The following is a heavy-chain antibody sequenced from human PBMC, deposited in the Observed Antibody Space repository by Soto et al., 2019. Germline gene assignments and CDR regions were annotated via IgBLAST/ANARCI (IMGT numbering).Heavy chain of an antibody. CDR2: IYYSGST. J-gene: IGHJ4*02. CDR1: GGSISSGGYY. D-gene: IGHD3-3*01. Sequence: SETLSLTCTVSGGSISSGGYYWSWIRQHPGKGLEWIGYIYYSGSTYYNPSLKSRVTISVDTSKNQFSLKLSSVTAADTAVYYCARGRLLGKFWSGYYVDYWGQGTLVTVSS. V-gene: IGHV4-31*03. CDR3: ARGRLLGKFWSGYYVDY.